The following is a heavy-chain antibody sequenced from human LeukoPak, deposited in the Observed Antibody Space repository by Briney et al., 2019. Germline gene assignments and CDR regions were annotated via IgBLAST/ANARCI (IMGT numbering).Heavy chain of an antibody. CDR1: GFTVSSNY. D-gene: IGHD5-18*01. J-gene: IGHJ3*02. CDR3: ARDRSNVGYSYAFDI. CDR2: ISSISNYI. V-gene: IGHV3-21*01. Sequence: GGSLRLSCAASGFTVSSNYMNWVRQAPGKGLEWVSSISSISNYIYYADSVKGRFTISRDNAKNSLYLQMNSLRAEDTAVYYCARDRSNVGYSYAFDIWGQGTMVTVSS.